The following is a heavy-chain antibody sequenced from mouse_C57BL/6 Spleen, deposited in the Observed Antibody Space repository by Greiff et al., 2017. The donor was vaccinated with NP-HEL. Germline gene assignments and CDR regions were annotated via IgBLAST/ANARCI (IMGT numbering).Heavy chain of an antibody. CDR3: ARDMDYSNFPYAMDY. CDR1: GFTFSSYA. J-gene: IGHJ4*01. V-gene: IGHV5-4*01. Sequence: EVKLVESGGGLVKPGGSLKLSCAASGFTFSSYAMSWVRQTPEKRLEWVATISDGGSYTYYPDNVKGRFTISRDNAKNNLYLQMSHLKSEDTAMYYCARDMDYSNFPYAMDYWGQGTSVTVSS. D-gene: IGHD2-5*01. CDR2: ISDGGSYT.